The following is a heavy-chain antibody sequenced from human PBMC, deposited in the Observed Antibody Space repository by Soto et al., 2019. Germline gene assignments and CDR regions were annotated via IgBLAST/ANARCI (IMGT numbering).Heavy chain of an antibody. V-gene: IGHV1-46*01. CDR3: ARDNSVAAAGSWWFDP. CDR2: INPSGSST. J-gene: IGHJ5*02. D-gene: IGHD6-13*01. Sequence: QVHLVQSGAEVKKIGASVKVSCKASGYTFTSHWMHWVRRAPGQGLEWMGVINPSGSSTSYAQKFKDRVTMTRDTYTSTDYMELTSLTSEDTAVYYCARDNSVAAAGSWWFDPWGQGTLVTVSS. CDR1: GYTFTSHW.